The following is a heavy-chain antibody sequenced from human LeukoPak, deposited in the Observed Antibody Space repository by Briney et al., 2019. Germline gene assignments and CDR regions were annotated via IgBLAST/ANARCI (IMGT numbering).Heavy chain of an antibody. Sequence: PGGSLRLSCVVSGFTFSRYAMNWVRQAPGKGLEWVSGISGSGGGTYYADSVKGRFTISRDNSKNTLYLQVNSLRAEDTAVYYCAKDSDIAVAGTDDAFDLWGQGTMVTVSS. D-gene: IGHD6-19*01. J-gene: IGHJ3*01. V-gene: IGHV3-23*01. CDR2: ISGSGGGT. CDR3: AKDSDIAVAGTDDAFDL. CDR1: GFTFSRYA.